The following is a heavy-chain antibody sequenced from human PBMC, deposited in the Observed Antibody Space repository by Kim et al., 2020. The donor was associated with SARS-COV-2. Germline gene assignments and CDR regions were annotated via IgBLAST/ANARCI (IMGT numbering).Heavy chain of an antibody. CDR2: VNT. V-gene: IGHV1-46*01. Sequence: VNTNYAQKFRGRVTMTRDTSTSTVYMDLSSLRSDDTAIYYCAREFGGFDHWGQGTLVTVSS. J-gene: IGHJ4*02. D-gene: IGHD3-10*01. CDR3: AREFGGFDH.